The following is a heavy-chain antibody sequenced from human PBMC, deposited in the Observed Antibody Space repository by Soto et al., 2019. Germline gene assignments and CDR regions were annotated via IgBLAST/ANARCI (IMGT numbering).Heavy chain of an antibody. Sequence: QVQLQESGPGLVKPSETLSLTCTVSGGSISSYYWSWIRQPPGKGLEWIGYIYYSGSTNYNPSLKSRVTISVDTSKNQFSLKLSSVTAADTAVYYCASTRYYYDSSGLLLSRYFDYWGQGTLVTVSS. CDR3: ASTRYYYDSSGLLLSRYFDY. CDR2: IYYSGST. V-gene: IGHV4-59*08. D-gene: IGHD3-22*01. CDR1: GGSISSYY. J-gene: IGHJ4*02.